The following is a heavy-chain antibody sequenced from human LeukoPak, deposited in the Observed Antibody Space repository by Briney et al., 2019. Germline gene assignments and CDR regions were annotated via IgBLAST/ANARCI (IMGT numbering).Heavy chain of an antibody. CDR2: INPNTGGT. Sequence: ASVKVSCKASGYTLTAYYMHWVRQAPGQGLEWMGRINPNTGGTNYAQKFQGRVTITRDTSISSAHMELTRLRSDDTAVYYCARESGALSYFDYWGQGTLVTVSS. D-gene: IGHD1-26*01. CDR1: GYTLTAYY. CDR3: ARESGALSYFDY. V-gene: IGHV1-2*06. J-gene: IGHJ4*02.